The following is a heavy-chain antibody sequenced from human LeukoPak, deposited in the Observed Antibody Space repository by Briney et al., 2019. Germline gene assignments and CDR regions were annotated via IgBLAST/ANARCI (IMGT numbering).Heavy chain of an antibody. V-gene: IGHV4-38-2*02. CDR3: ARHGTDAAGTSQGIDY. CDR2: IYHSGST. D-gene: IGHD6-13*01. J-gene: IGHJ4*02. CDR1: GYSISSGYY. Sequence: SETLSLTCTVSGYSISSGYYWGWIRQPPGKGLEWIGSIYHSGSTYYNPSLKSRVTISVDTSKNQFSLKLSSVTAADTAVYYCARHGTDAAGTSQGIDYWGQGTLVTVSS.